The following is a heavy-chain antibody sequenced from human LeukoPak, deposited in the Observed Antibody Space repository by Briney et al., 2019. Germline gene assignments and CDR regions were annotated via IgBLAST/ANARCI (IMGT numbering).Heavy chain of an antibody. J-gene: IGHJ3*02. Sequence: GGSLRLSCAASGFTFSSYSMNWVRHAPGKGLEWVSSISSGSTYMYYADSVKGRFTISRDNAQNSMYLRMNSLRAEDTAVYYCGRVGGRSKAAKGDAFDIWGQGTMVTVSS. V-gene: IGHV3-21*01. CDR2: ISSGSTYM. CDR1: GFTFSSYS. D-gene: IGHD6-6*01. CDR3: GRVGGRSKAAKGDAFDI.